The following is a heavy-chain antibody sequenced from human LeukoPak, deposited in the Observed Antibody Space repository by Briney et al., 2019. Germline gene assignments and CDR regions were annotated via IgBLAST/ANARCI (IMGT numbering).Heavy chain of an antibody. D-gene: IGHD3/OR15-3a*01. J-gene: IGHJ4*02. V-gene: IGHV4-4*02. CDR3: ARQTGSGLFILP. CDR2: IYHSGST. CDR1: GGSISSSNW. Sequence: PSETLSLTCAVSGGSISSSNWWSWVRQPPGKGLEWIGEIYHSGSTNYNPSLKSRVTISVDKSKNQFSLGLTSVTAADTAVYYCARQTGSGLFILPGGQGTLVTVSS.